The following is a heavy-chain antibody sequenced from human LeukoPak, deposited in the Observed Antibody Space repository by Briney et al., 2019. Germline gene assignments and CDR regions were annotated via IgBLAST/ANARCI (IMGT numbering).Heavy chain of an antibody. CDR2: IYPGDSDT. CDR3: ARLRFGEFFMSNDAFDI. CDR1: GYSFTSYW. Sequence: GESLKISCKGSGYSFTSYWIGWVRQMPGKGLEWMGIIYPGDSDTRYSPSFQGQVTISADKSISTAYLQWSSLKASDTAMYYCARLRFGEFFMSNDAFDIWGQGTMVTVSS. J-gene: IGHJ3*02. V-gene: IGHV5-51*01. D-gene: IGHD3-10*01.